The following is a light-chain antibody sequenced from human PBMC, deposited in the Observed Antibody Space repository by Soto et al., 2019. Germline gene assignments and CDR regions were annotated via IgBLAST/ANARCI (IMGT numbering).Light chain of an antibody. CDR3: SSYRGSGSGVV. J-gene: IGLJ2*01. CDR1: SSDVGDYNY. CDR2: EVT. V-gene: IGLV2-14*01. Sequence: QSALTQPASVSGSPGQSITISCTGTSSDVGDYNYVSWYQQHPGKAPKLMIYEVTNRPSGVSNRFSGSKSGNTASLTISGLQAEDEADYYCSSYRGSGSGVVFGGGTKLTVL.